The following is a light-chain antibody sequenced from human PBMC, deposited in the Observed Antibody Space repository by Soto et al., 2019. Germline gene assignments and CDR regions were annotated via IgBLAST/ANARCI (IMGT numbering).Light chain of an antibody. CDR1: RYNIGTNY. CDR3: AAWDDNLRVL. CDR2: NND. J-gene: IGLJ2*01. Sequence: QSVLTQPPSASGTPGQRVTISCSGSRYNIGTNYVYWYQQLPGTAPKLLIYNNDRRPSVVPDRFSGSKSGPSASLAISGLRSEDEASYFCAAWDDNLRVLFGGGTKVTVL. V-gene: IGLV1-47*02.